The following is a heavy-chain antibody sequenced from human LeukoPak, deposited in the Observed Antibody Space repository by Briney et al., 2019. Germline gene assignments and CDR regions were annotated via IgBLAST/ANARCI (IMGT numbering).Heavy chain of an antibody. CDR3: AKHATSEVWSTSDY. V-gene: IGHV3-23*01. CDR1: GFTFNSYA. D-gene: IGHD2-8*01. J-gene: IGHJ4*02. CDR2: ISGSGGDT. Sequence: GGSLRLSCAASGFTFNSYAMSWVRQAPGQGLEWVSGISGSGGDTYYAGSVKGRFTISRDNSKNTLYLQMNSLRAEDTAVYYCAKHATSEVWSTSDYWGQGTLVTVSS.